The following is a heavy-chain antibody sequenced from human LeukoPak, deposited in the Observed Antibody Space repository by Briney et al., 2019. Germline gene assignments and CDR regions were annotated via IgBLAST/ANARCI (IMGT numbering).Heavy chain of an antibody. CDR2: INHSGST. CDR3: ARGYSGYDLLNRPPVL. J-gene: IGHJ4*02. Sequence: PSETLSLTWAVDGGSFSGYYWSCIRQPPGKGLEWIGEINHSGSTNYNPSLKSRVTISVDTSKNQFPLKLSSVTAADTAVYYCARGYSGYDLLNRPPVLWGQGTLVTVSS. V-gene: IGHV4-34*01. D-gene: IGHD5-12*01. CDR1: GGSFSGYY.